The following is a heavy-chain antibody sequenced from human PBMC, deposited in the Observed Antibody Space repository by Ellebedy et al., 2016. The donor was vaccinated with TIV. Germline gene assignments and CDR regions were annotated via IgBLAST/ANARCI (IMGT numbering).Heavy chain of an antibody. Sequence: SETLSLXXAVYGGSFSGYYWSWIRQPPGKGLEWIGEINHSGSTNYNPSLKSRVTISVDTSKNQFSLKLSSVTAADTAVYYCARGTGDCSSTSCYIYYYYYMDVWGKGTTVTVSS. CDR3: ARGTGDCSSTSCYIYYYYYMDV. CDR2: INHSGST. J-gene: IGHJ6*03. D-gene: IGHD2-2*02. CDR1: GGSFSGYY. V-gene: IGHV4-34*01.